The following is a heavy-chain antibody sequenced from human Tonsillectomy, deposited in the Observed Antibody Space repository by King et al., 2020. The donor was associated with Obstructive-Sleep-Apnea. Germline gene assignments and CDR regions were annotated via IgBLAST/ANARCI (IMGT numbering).Heavy chain of an antibody. J-gene: IGHJ4*02. CDR2: IYYSGST. Sequence: QLQESGPGLVKPSQTLSLTCTVSGGSISSSDYYWSWIRQSPGKGLEWIGNIYYSGSTYYNPSLKSRITISVDTSKNQFSLKVRSVTVADTAVYYCAGDSGDISAAVDYWGQGTLVTVSS. V-gene: IGHV4-31*03. D-gene: IGHD6-13*01. CDR3: AGDSGDISAAVDY. CDR1: GGSISSSDYY.